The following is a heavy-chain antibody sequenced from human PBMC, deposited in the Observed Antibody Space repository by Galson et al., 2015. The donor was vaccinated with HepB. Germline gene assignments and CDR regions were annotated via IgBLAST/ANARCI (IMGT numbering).Heavy chain of an antibody. CDR1: GFTFSSYW. Sequence: LRLSCAASGFTFSSYWMSWVRQAPGKGLEWVANIKQDGNQKYYVDSVKGRFSISRDNAKNSLDLQMNSLRVEDTAVYYCARGGRGSPYTWFDPWGQGTLVTVSS. CDR2: IKQDGNQK. V-gene: IGHV3-7*01. CDR3: ARGGRGSPYTWFDP. J-gene: IGHJ5*02. D-gene: IGHD5-12*01.